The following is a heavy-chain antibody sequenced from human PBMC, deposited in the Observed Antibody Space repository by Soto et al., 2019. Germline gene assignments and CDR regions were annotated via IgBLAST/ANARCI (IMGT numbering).Heavy chain of an antibody. J-gene: IGHJ6*03. CDR3: TTDLGPSSTGGYHYYYMDV. CDR1: GFTFSNAW. V-gene: IGHV3-15*01. Sequence: PGGSLRLSCAASGFTFSNAWMSWVRQAPGKGLEWVGRIKSKTDGGTTDYAAPVKGRFTISRDDSKNTLYLQMNSLKTEDTAVYYCTTDLGPSSTGGYHYYYMDVWGKGTTVTVSS. D-gene: IGHD2-15*01. CDR2: IKSKTDGGTT.